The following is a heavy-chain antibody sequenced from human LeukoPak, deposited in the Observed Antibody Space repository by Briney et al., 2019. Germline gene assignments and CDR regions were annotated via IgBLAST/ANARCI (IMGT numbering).Heavy chain of an antibody. V-gene: IGHV3-43*02. J-gene: IGHJ4*02. CDR1: GFTFDDYA. D-gene: IGHD1-26*01. CDR3: AKAATRWWELLW. CDR2: ISGDGGST. Sequence: QPGGSLRLSCAASGFTFDDYAMHWVRQAQGKGLEWVSLISGDGGSTYYADSVKARFTISRDNSKNSLYLQMNSLRTEDTALYYCAKAATRWWELLWWGQGTLVTVSS.